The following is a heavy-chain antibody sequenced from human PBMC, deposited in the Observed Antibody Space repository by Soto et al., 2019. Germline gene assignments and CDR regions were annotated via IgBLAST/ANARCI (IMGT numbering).Heavy chain of an antibody. J-gene: IGHJ6*02. D-gene: IGHD2-15*01. Sequence: SVKGSCKASGGTFISYASSWVRQAPGQGLEWMGGIIPIFGNTNYAQKFQERVTITRDMSTSTAYMELSSLRSEDTAVYYCAAMSVVVVAATRYYYYGMDVWGQGTKVPVSS. V-gene: IGHV1-69*05. CDR1: GGTFISYA. CDR3: AAMSVVVVAATRYYYYGMDV. CDR2: IIPIFGNT.